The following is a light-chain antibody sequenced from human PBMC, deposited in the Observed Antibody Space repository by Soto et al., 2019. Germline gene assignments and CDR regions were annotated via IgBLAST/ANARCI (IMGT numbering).Light chain of an antibody. CDR2: KTS. V-gene: IGKV1-5*03. CDR3: QQYKSFSLT. Sequence: DIQMTQSPSTLSASVGDRVTITCRASQSIDSWLAWYQQKPGKAPKLLIYKTSNLESGVPSRFGGSGSGTEFSLTISSLQPDDFATYYCQQYKSFSLTFGGGTRVEVK. J-gene: IGKJ4*01. CDR1: QSIDSW.